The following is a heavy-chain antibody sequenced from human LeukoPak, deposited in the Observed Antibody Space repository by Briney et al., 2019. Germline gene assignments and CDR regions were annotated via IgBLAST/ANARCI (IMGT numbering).Heavy chain of an antibody. CDR3: ARVIGYCSSTSCSYYFDY. D-gene: IGHD2-2*01. CDR2: XXXNSGNT. CDR1: GYTFTSYD. J-gene: IGHJ4*02. V-gene: IGHV1-8*01. Sequence: GASVKVSCKASGYTFTSYDINWVRQATGQGLEXXXXXXXNSGNTGCAQKFQGRVTMTRNTSISTAYMELSSLRTEDTAVYYCARVIGYCSSTSCSYYFDYWGQGTLVTVSS.